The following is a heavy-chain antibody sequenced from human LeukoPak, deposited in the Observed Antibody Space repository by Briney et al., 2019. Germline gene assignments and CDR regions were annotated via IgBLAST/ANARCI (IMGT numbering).Heavy chain of an antibody. CDR2: ISYIGST. V-gene: IGHV4-59*11. CDR3: ARDLITVTKGFDI. Sequence: PSETLSLTCAVSTDSISSHYWSWIRQPPGKGLEWIGYISYIGSTNYNPSLKSRVTISIDTSKNQFSLKLRSVTAADTAVYYCARDLITVTKGFDIWGQGTMVSVYS. J-gene: IGHJ3*02. CDR1: TDSISSHY. D-gene: IGHD4-17*01.